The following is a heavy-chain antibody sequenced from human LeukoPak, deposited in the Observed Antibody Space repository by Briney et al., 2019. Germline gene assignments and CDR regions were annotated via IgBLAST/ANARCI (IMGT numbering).Heavy chain of an antibody. J-gene: IGHJ4*02. D-gene: IGHD4-11*01. CDR2: ISSSGGST. Sequence: GGSLRLSCAASGFTFSSYAISWVRQAPGKGLEWVSSISSSGGSTYYADSVKGRFTISRDNSKNTLYLQMNSLRAEDTAVYYCAKAVAHSTVTTDYWGQGTLVTVSS. CDR1: GFTFSSYA. V-gene: IGHV3-23*01. CDR3: AKAVAHSTVTTDY.